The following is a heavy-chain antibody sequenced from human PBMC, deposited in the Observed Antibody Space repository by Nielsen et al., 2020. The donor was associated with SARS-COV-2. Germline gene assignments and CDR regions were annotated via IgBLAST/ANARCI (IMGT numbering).Heavy chain of an antibody. V-gene: IGHV3-7*01. J-gene: IGHJ3*01. CDR2: IKPDGSEK. CDR3: ARDWSRAFDV. Sequence: GGSLRLSCAASGFSFSSHWMSWVRQVPGKGLEWVADIKPDGSEKFYVDSVKGRFTISRDNAKNSMSLQMNSLRVEDTAVYYCARDWSRAFDVWGQGTMVTVSS. CDR1: GFSFSSHW.